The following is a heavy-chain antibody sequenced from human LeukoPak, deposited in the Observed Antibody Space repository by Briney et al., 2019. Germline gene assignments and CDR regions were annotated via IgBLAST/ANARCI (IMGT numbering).Heavy chain of an antibody. Sequence: SETLSLTCTVSGGSISSYYWSWIRQPPGKGLEWIGYIYYSGSTNYNPSLKSRVTISVDTSKNQFSLKLSSVTAADTAVYYCARLYNRLGLVDAFDIWGQGTMVTVSS. J-gene: IGHJ3*02. CDR2: IYYSGST. V-gene: IGHV4-59*08. CDR1: GGSISSYY. CDR3: ARLYNRLGLVDAFDI. D-gene: IGHD1-14*01.